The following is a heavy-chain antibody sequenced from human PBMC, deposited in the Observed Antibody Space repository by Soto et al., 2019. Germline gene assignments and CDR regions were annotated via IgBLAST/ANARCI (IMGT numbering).Heavy chain of an antibody. V-gene: IGHV3-15*07. D-gene: IGHD6-25*01. CDR2: IKSKIDGGAT. CDR3: TTNFVAAAAIFDF. CDR1: GFVFRSVW. J-gene: IGHJ4*02. Sequence: PGGSLRLSCAASGFVFRSVWMNWVRQAPGKGLEWVGRIKSKIDGGATDYAAPVKGRFTISRDDSKNTLDLQMNSLKTEDAAVYYCTTNFVAAAAIFDFCGQATLATVSS.